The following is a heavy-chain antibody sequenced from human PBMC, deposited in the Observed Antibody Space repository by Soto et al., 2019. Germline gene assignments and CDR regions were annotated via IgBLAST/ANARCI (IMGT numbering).Heavy chain of an antibody. CDR2: IYHSGST. D-gene: IGHD4-17*01. J-gene: IGHJ4*02. Sequence: SETLSLTCAVSGGSISSGGSSWSWIRQPPGKGLEWIGYIYHSGSTYYNPSLKSRVTISVDRSKNQFSLKLSSVTAADTAVYYCARSMTTVTTNDYWGQGTQVTV. CDR3: ARSMTTVTTNDY. CDR1: GGSISSGGSS. V-gene: IGHV4-30-2*01.